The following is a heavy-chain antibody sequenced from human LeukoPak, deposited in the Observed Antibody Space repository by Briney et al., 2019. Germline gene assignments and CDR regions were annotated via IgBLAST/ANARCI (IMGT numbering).Heavy chain of an antibody. CDR2: IKNKAGGGTT. Sequence: GGSLRLSCAASGFTFSNAWMRWVRQAPGKGLEWVGRIKNKAGGGTTDYAAPVKGRFTISRDNSKNTLYLQMNSLKTEDTAVYYCTTDVPYDHGDYIFDYWGQGTLVTVSS. CDR3: TTDVPYDHGDYIFDY. V-gene: IGHV3-15*01. D-gene: IGHD4-17*01. J-gene: IGHJ4*02. CDR1: GFTFSNAW.